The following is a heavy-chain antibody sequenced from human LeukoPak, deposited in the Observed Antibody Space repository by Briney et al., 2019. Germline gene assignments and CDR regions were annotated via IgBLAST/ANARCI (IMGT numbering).Heavy chain of an antibody. Sequence: ASVKVSCKASGYTFATYGIIWVRQAPGQGLEWMGWISTYNAKTKYAQNLQGRVAMTTDTTTSTVYMELRSLTSDDTAVYYCARDTGSNFFDPWGQGTLVTVAS. CDR2: ISTYNAKT. CDR1: GYTFATYG. CDR3: ARDTGSNFFDP. V-gene: IGHV1-18*01. J-gene: IGHJ5*02. D-gene: IGHD1-26*01.